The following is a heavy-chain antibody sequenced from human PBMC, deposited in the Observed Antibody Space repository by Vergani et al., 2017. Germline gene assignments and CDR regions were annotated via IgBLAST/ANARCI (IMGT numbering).Heavy chain of an antibody. Sequence: QLQLQESGPGLVKPSATLSLTCSVSGASIRSSNYYCGWIRQPPGKGLEWIASIYYSGSTYYTPSLKSRVTISVDTSKNQFSLKLSSVTAADTAVYFCARHSTVEWLVKLGWIDPWGQGILVTVSS. V-gene: IGHV4-39*01. CDR1: GASIRSSNYY. CDR2: IYYSGST. D-gene: IGHD6-19*01. J-gene: IGHJ5*02. CDR3: ARHSTVEWLVKLGWIDP.